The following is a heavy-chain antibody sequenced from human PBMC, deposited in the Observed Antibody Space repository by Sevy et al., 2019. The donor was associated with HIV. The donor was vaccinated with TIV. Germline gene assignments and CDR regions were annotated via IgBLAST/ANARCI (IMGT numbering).Heavy chain of an antibody. CDR1: GFSVNTNY. J-gene: IGHJ4*02. CDR2: VYSGGGT. D-gene: IGHD3-16*01. Sequence: GGSLRLSCAASGFSVNTNYMSWVRQAPGKGLEWVSVVYSGGGTYYADSVKGRFTISRDNSKNTLYLQMNSLRVEDTVVYYCARDSPGGGVDYWGQGTLVTVSS. CDR3: ARDSPGGGVDY. V-gene: IGHV3-53*01.